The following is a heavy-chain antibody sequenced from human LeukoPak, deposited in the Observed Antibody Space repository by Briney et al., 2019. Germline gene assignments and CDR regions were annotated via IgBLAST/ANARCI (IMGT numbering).Heavy chain of an antibody. J-gene: IGHJ4*02. CDR3: ADLGDYAVG. Sequence: GGSLRLSCAASGFTFNNAWMSWVRQAPGKGLEWVGRIKSRTDGGTTDYAAPVKGRFTISRDDSKRMLYLQMNSLKTEDTAVYYCADLGDYAVGWGQGTLVTVSS. V-gene: IGHV3-15*01. D-gene: IGHD4-17*01. CDR1: GFTFNNAW. CDR2: IKSRTDGGTT.